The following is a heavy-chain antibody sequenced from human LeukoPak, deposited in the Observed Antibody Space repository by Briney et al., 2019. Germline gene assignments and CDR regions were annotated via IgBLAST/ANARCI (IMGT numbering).Heavy chain of an antibody. V-gene: IGHV3-33*06. CDR1: GFTFGAYA. Sequence: GGSLRLSCAASGFTFGAYAMHWVRRAPGKGVEWVAVIWSDGSAKYYADSVKGRFTISRDNSKNTLYLQMNSLRAEDTAIYYCAKPLSLTAGWHCDSWGQGTLVTVSS. D-gene: IGHD6-13*01. CDR2: IWSDGSAK. J-gene: IGHJ4*02. CDR3: AKPLSLTAGWHCDS.